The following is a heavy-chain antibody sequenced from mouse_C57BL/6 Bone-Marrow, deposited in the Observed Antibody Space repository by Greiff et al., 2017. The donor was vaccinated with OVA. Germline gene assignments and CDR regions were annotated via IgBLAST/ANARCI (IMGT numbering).Heavy chain of an antibody. Sequence: QVQLQQSGPELVKPGASVKISCKASGYAFSSSWMNWVKQRPGKGLEWIGRIYPGDGDTNYNGKFKGKATLTADKYSSTAYMQLSSLTPEDSAVSFCARGRRRYAMDYWGQGTSVTVSS. V-gene: IGHV1-82*01. CDR3: ARGRRRYAMDY. CDR1: GYAFSSSW. CDR2: IYPGDGDT. J-gene: IGHJ4*01.